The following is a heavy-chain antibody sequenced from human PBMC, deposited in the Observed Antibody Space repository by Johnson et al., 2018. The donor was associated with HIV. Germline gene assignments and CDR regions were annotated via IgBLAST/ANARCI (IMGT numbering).Heavy chain of an antibody. D-gene: IGHD4-11*01. J-gene: IGHJ3*02. CDR1: GFTFNMYA. CDR2: IYSGGST. V-gene: IGHV3-66*01. CDR3: AREKTTPDAFDI. Sequence: VQLVESGGGLVQPGGSLRLSCAASGFTFNMYAMIWVRQAPGKGLEWVSVIYSGGSTYYADSVKGRFTISRDNSKNTLYLQMNSLRAEDTAVYYCAREKTTPDAFDIWGQGTMVTVSS.